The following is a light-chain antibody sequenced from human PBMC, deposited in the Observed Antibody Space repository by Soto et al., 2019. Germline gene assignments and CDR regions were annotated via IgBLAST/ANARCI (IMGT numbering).Light chain of an antibody. V-gene: IGKV3-15*01. CDR2: GAS. CDR3: QQYNKWPQT. CDR1: QSVAND. J-gene: IGKJ5*01. Sequence: EIVMTQSPATLSVSPGERATLSCRASQSVANDLAWYQHKPGRAPRLLTHGASTRAAGIPARFSGVGAGTEFTLTISSLQSEDFAVYYCQQYNKWPQTFGQGTRLEIK.